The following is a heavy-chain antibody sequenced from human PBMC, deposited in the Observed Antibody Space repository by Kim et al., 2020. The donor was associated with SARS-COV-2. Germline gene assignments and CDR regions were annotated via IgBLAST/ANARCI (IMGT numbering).Heavy chain of an antibody. CDR1: GGSISSGGYY. D-gene: IGHD1-26*01. J-gene: IGHJ4*02. CDR2: IYYSGST. V-gene: IGHV4-31*03. Sequence: SETLSLTCTVSGGSISSGGYYWSWIRQHPGKGLEWIGYIYYSGSTYYNPSLKSRVTISVDTSKNQFSLKLSSVTAADTAVYYCARGLDSGSYFGFDYWGQGTLVTVSS. CDR3: ARGLDSGSYFGFDY.